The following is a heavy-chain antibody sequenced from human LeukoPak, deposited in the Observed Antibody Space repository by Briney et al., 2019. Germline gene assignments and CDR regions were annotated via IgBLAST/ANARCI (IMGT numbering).Heavy chain of an antibody. V-gene: IGHV4-61*02. CDR1: GGSISSGSYY. D-gene: IGHD3-10*01. J-gene: IGHJ5*02. CDR3: ARDITMVRGVILDWFDP. Sequence: SQTLSLTCTVSGGSISSGSYYWSWIRQPAGKGLEWIGRIYTSGSTNYNPSLKSRVTISVGTSKNQFSLKLSSVTAADTAVYYCARDITMVRGVILDWFDPWGQGTLVTVSS. CDR2: IYTSGST.